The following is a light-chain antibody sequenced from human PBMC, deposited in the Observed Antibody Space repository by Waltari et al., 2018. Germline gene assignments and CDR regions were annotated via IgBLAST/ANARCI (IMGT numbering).Light chain of an antibody. CDR3: TSYTSADTYI. Sequence: QSALTQPASVSGSPGQSITISRTGTSSDVGAYNYVSWYLQHPGKVPKLIIYDVTNRPSGVSGRFSGSKSGNTASLTISGLQGEDEADYFCTSYTSADTYIFGTGTTVTVL. V-gene: IGLV2-14*03. CDR2: DVT. J-gene: IGLJ1*01. CDR1: SSDVGAYNY.